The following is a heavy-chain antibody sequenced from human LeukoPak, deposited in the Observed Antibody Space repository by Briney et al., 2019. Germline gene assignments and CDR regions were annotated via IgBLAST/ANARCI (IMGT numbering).Heavy chain of an antibody. CDR2: IGGSGGFT. CDR1: GFSFSTYA. J-gene: IGHJ4*02. D-gene: IGHD5-24*01. CDR3: ARGRWLQLFGDY. Sequence: GGSLRLSCVASGFSFSTYAMSWVRQAPGKGLEWVSAIGGSGGFTYYADSVKGRFTISRDNSKNTLYLQMNSLRAEDTAVYYCARGRWLQLFGDYWGQGTLVTVSS. V-gene: IGHV3-23*01.